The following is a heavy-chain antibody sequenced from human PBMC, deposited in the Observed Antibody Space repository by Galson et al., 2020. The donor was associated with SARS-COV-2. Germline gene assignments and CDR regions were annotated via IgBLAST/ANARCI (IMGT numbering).Heavy chain of an antibody. CDR1: GFAFRDYA. CDR2: LSSTGGTS. D-gene: IGHD6-19*01. CDR3: LAYSSTRHNY. V-gene: IGHV3-64D*09. J-gene: IGHJ4*02. Sequence: GGSLRLSCSASGFAFRDYAMHWVRQAPGKGLQYVSALSSTGGTSFYADSVSGRFTMSRDNSKNTFYLQMTGLRVEDTAFYYCLAYSSTRHNYWGQGTLVTVSS.